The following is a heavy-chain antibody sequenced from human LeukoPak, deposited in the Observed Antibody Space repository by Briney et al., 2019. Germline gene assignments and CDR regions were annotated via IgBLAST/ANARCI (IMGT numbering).Heavy chain of an antibody. V-gene: IGHV3-21*01. Sequence: GGSLRLSCAASGFTFSSYSMNWVRQAPVKELEWVSSISSSSSYIYYADSVKGRFTISRDNAKNSLYLQMNSLRAEDTAVYYCAGGIVVVPAAIPLYHYYGLDVWGQGTTVTVSS. CDR1: GFTFSSYS. CDR2: ISSSSSYI. J-gene: IGHJ6*02. D-gene: IGHD2-2*01. CDR3: AGGIVVVPAAIPLYHYYGLDV.